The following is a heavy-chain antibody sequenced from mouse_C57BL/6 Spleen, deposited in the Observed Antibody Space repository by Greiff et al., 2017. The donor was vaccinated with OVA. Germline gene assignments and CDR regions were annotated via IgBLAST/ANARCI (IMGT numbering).Heavy chain of an antibody. Sequence: QVQLKESGAELVRPGASVKLSCKASGYTFTDYYINWVKQRPGQGLEWIARIYPGSGNTYYNEKFKGKATLTAEKSSSTAYMQLSSLTSEDSAVYFCARSDYYGSSYRYFDVWGTGTTVTVSS. V-gene: IGHV1-76*01. J-gene: IGHJ1*03. CDR3: ARSDYYGSSYRYFDV. D-gene: IGHD1-1*01. CDR2: IYPGSGNT. CDR1: GYTFTDYY.